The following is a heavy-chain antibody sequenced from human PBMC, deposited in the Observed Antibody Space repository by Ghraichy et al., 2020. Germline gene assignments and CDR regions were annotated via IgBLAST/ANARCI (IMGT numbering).Heavy chain of an antibody. CDR1: GGSISSYY. CDR2: IYDSGST. J-gene: IGHJ4*02. D-gene: IGHD4-17*01. CDR3: ARSRRVTTVTWIDY. Sequence: SETLSLTCTVSGGSISSYYWTWIRLPPGKGLEWIGYIYDSGSTNYNPSLKSRVTISVDTSKKQFSLKLTSLTAADTAVYFCARSRRVTTVTWIDYWGQGRLVTVCS. V-gene: IGHV4-59*01.